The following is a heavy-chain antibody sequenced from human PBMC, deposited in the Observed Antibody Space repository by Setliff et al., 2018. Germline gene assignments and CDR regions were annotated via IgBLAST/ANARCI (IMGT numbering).Heavy chain of an antibody. Sequence: SETLSLTCTVSGGSISSRSYYWGWIRQPPGKGLEWIGSIYHSGSSYYNPSLMSRVTISVDTSRNQFSLKLRSVTAADTAVYYCARLSWDGLRYHGLDVWGQGTTATVSS. CDR2: IYHSGSS. CDR1: GGSISSRSYY. D-gene: IGHD3-10*01. J-gene: IGHJ6*02. CDR3: ARLSWDGLRYHGLDV. V-gene: IGHV4-39*07.